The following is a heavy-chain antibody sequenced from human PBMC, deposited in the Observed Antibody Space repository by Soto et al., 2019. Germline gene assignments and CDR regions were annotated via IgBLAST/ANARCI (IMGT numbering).Heavy chain of an antibody. CDR3: ARGDSTDCSNGVCSFFYNHDMDF. CDR1: GYSFTDYH. CDR2: INPKSGGT. Sequence: ASVKVSCQPSGYSFTDYHIHWVRQAPGQGLEWPRRINPKSGGTSTAQKFQGWVTMTTDTSISTASMELTRLTSDDTASYYCARGDSTDCSNGVCSFFYNHDMDFWGQGTTVTVSS. D-gene: IGHD2-8*01. V-gene: IGHV1-2*04. J-gene: IGHJ6*02.